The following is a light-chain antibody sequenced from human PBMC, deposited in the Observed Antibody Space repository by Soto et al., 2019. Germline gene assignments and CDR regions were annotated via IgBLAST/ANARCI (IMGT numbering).Light chain of an antibody. CDR3: TSYTTSGTYV. V-gene: IGLV2-14*03. CDR1: SSDIGAYIH. Sequence: QSVLTQPASVPGSPGQSIAVSCSGTSSDIGAYIHVSWYQQHPGKAPKLMIYDVSNRPSGVSDRFSGSKSGNTASLTISGLQAEDEADYYCTSYTTSGTYVFGAGTKLTVL. J-gene: IGLJ1*01. CDR2: DVS.